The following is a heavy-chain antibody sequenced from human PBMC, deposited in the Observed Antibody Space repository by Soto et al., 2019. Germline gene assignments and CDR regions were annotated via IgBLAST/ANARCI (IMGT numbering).Heavy chain of an antibody. Sequence: PGGSLRLSCAASGFTFRSYAMTWVRQAPGKGLEWVSYISNRSRHTNYADSVKGRFTISRDNAKNSLFLQMNSQRAEDTAVYYCARGRGAAADYFDFWGQGTLVTVSS. J-gene: IGHJ4*02. D-gene: IGHD6-13*01. CDR1: GFTFRSYA. V-gene: IGHV3-21*05. CDR2: ISNRSRHT. CDR3: ARGRGAAADYFDF.